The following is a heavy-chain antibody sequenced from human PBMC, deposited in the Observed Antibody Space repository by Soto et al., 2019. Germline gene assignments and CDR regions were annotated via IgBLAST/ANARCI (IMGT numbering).Heavy chain of an antibody. CDR2: IIPSFGTA. V-gene: IGHV1-69*06. CDR1: GGTFGSYA. J-gene: IGHJ3*01. Sequence: VQLVQSGTEVKKPGSAVRVSCKASGGTFGSYAIHWVRQAPGQGLEWMGGIIPSFGTANYAPKFQGRITTNADKSTSTAYMELSSLRSEDTALYYSARRHCSSVTCFSLYGFAVSGQGTMVTVSS. CDR3: ARRHCSSVTCFSLYGFAV. D-gene: IGHD2-2*01.